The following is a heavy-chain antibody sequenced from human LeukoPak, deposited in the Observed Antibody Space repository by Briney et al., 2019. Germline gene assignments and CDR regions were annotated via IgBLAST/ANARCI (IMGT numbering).Heavy chain of an antibody. CDR1: GFAFSSNW. Sequence: GGSLRLSCAASGFAFSSNWMHWVRQTPGKGLVWVSRINSGGSGTSYAASVEGRFTISRDNAKNRLYLQMNSLRAEDTAVYYCATSLGPLTEYWGQGTLVNVSS. CDR3: ATSLGPLTEY. D-gene: IGHD7-27*01. J-gene: IGHJ4*02. CDR2: INSGGSGT. V-gene: IGHV3-74*01.